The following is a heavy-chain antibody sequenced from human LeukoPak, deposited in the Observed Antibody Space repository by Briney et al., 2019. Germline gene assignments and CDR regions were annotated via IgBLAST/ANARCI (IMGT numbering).Heavy chain of an antibody. V-gene: IGHV4-59*11. Sequence: SETLSLTCTVSGGSISSHYWSWIRQPPGKGLEWIGYIYYSGSTNYNPSLKSRVTISVDTSKNQFSLKLSSVTAADTAVYYCARGDIREKRMFDYWGQGTLVTVSS. CDR1: GGSISSHY. J-gene: IGHJ4*02. D-gene: IGHD2-21*02. CDR2: IYYSGST. CDR3: ARGDIREKRMFDY.